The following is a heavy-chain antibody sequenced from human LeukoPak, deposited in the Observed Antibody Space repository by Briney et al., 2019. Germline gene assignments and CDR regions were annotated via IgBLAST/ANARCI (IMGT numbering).Heavy chain of an antibody. Sequence: SETLSLTCTVSGGSISSYYWSWIRQPPGKGLEWIGYIYYSGSTKYNPSLKSRVTISVDTSKNQFSLKLGSVTAADTAVYYCARDRSGVGYSFDYWGQGTLVTVSS. V-gene: IGHV4-59*01. CDR2: IYYSGST. CDR1: GGSISSYY. J-gene: IGHJ4*02. CDR3: ARDRSGVGYSFDY. D-gene: IGHD5-12*01.